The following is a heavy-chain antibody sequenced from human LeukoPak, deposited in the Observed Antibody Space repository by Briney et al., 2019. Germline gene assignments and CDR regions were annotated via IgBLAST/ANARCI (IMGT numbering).Heavy chain of an antibody. Sequence: QTLSLTSAMSMESASSVSAGSESARQPPSRGLEWLGRTYYRSKWYNDYAVSVKSRTTFNPDTSKNQFSLQLNSVTPEDTAVYYCARDRVGGLYFDYWGQGTLVTVSS. CDR2: TYYRSKWYN. CDR3: ARDRVGGLYFDY. J-gene: IGHJ4*02. CDR1: MESASSVSAG. V-gene: IGHV6-1*01. D-gene: IGHD3-10*01.